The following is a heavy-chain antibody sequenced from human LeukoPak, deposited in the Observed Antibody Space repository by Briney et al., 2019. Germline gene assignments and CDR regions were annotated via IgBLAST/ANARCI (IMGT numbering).Heavy chain of an antibody. J-gene: IGHJ4*02. CDR1: GFTFSSYS. V-gene: IGHV3-21*01. D-gene: IGHD1-26*01. CDR3: ARTGSMYSRGDYFDY. CDR2: ISSSSSYI. Sequence: PGGSLRLSCAASGFTFSSYSMNWVRQAPGKGLEWVSSISSSSSYIYYADSVKGRFTISRDNAKNSLYLQMNSLRAEDTAVYYCARTGSMYSRGDYFDYWGQGTLVTVSS.